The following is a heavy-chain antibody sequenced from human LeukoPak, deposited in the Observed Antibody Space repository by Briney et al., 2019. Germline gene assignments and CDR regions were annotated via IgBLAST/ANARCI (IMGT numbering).Heavy chain of an antibody. D-gene: IGHD3-10*01. Sequence: QPGGSLRLSCAASGFSFSNHGMHWVRQAPGKRLEWVAVIWDDGNNKRYANSVNGRFTISRDNSKNTLYLQMNGLTAEDTAMYYCARDSYQDYYGRFDPWGQGTLVIVSS. CDR1: GFSFSNHG. V-gene: IGHV3-33*01. J-gene: IGHJ5*02. CDR3: ARDSYQDYYGRFDP. CDR2: IWDDGNNK.